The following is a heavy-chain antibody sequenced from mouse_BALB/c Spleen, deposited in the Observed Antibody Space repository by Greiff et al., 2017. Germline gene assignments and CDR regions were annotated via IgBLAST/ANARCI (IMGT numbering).Heavy chain of an antibody. J-gene: IGHJ3*01. CDR1: GYTFTSYW. V-gene: IGHV1-69*02. CDR2: IDPSDSET. CDR3: ARGGMITTGFAY. D-gene: IGHD2-4*01. Sequence: QVQLQQPGAELVKPGAPVKLSCKASGYTFTSYWMNWVKQRPGRGLEWIGRIDPSDSETHYNQKFKDKATLTVDKSSSTAYIQLSSLTSEDSAVYYRARGGMITTGFAYWGQGTLVTVSA.